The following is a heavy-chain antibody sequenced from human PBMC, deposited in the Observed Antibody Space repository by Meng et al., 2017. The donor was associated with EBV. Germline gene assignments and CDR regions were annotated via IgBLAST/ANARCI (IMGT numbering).Heavy chain of an antibody. J-gene: IGHJ4*02. CDR1: GFTFSGSA. Sequence: GRRAEAGGGLGRSWGSRNLSWASSGFTFSGSAMHWVRQASGKGLEWVGRIRSKAKSYATAYAASVKGRFTISRDDSKNTAYLQMNSLKTEDTAVYYCTRMSSPLDYWGQGTLVTVSS. V-gene: IGHV3-73*01. CDR2: IRSKAKSYAT. D-gene: IGHD2-2*01. CDR3: TRMSSPLDY.